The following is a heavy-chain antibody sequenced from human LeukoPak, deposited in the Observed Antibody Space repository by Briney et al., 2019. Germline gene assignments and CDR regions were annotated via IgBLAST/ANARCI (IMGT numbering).Heavy chain of an antibody. J-gene: IGHJ5*02. CDR3: ARLPTGYPNWFDP. CDR1: GGSINISSYT. V-gene: IGHV4-39*01. Sequence: PSETLSLTCTVSGGSINISSYTWGWIRQPPGRGLEWIGTSHYSGSTYYNPSLKSRVTVSVDSSKREFSLKLTSVTAADTAVYYCARLPTGYPNWFDPWGQGTLVTVSS. D-gene: IGHD3-9*01. CDR2: SHYSGST.